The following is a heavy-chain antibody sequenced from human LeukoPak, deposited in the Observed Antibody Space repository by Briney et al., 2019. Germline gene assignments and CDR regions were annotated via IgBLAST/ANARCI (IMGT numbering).Heavy chain of an antibody. J-gene: IGHJ4*02. D-gene: IGHD6-13*01. V-gene: IGHV3-23*01. Sequence: GGSLRLSCAASGFTFSGYAMSWVRQAPGKGLEWVSAISGSGGSTYYADSVKGWFTISRDNSKNTLYLRMNSLRAEDTAVYYCAKDDSSSWYPHYWGQGTLVTVSS. CDR3: AKDDSSSWYPHY. CDR2: ISGSGGST. CDR1: GFTFSGYA.